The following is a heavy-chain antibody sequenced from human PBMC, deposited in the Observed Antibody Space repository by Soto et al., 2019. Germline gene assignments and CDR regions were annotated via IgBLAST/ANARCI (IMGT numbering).Heavy chain of an antibody. Sequence: NPSESLSLTCAVYGGSFSGYYWSWIRQPPGKGLEWIGEINHSGSTNYNPSLKSRVTISVDTSKNQFSLKLSSVTAADTAVYYCARGITMIVALWGQGTMVTVSS. V-gene: IGHV4-34*01. J-gene: IGHJ3*01. CDR2: INHSGST. D-gene: IGHD3-22*01. CDR1: GGSFSGYY. CDR3: ARGITMIVAL.